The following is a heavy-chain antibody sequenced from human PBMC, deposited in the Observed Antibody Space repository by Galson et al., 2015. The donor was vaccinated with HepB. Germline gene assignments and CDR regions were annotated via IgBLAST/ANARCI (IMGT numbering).Heavy chain of an antibody. CDR2: IRSKTNNYAT. Sequence: SLRLSCAASGFTFSGSAIHWVRQHSGKGLEWVGRIRSKTNNYATAYAASVKGRFTVSRDDSRNTAYLQMNSLKAEDTAVYYCIRLDSALDVWGQGTTVTVSS. V-gene: IGHV3-73*01. J-gene: IGHJ6*02. CDR1: GFTFSGSA. CDR3: IRLDSALDV.